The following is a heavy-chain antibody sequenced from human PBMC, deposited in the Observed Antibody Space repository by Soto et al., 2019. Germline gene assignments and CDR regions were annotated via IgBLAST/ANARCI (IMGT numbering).Heavy chain of an antibody. CDR1: GFTFDDYA. J-gene: IGHJ4*02. CDR3: AKEGERYCTNGVCYGFDY. CDR2: ISGDGGST. D-gene: IGHD2-8*01. V-gene: IGHV3-43*02. Sequence: GGSLRLSCAASGFTFDDYAMHWVRQAPGNGLEWVSLISGDGGSTYYADSVKGRFTISRDNSKNSLYLQMNSLRTEDTALYYCAKEGERYCTNGVCYGFDYWGQGTLVTVSS.